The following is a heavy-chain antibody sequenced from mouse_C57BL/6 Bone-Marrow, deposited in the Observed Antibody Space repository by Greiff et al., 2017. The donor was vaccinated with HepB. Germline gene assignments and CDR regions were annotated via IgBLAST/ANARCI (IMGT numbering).Heavy chain of an antibody. V-gene: IGHV1-42*01. D-gene: IGHD2-4*01. Sequence: EVQLVESGPELVKPGASVKISCKASGYSFTGYYMNWVKQSPEKSLEWIGEINPSTGGTTYNQKFKAKATLTVDKSSSTAYMQLKSLTSEDSAVYFCARGDYPAWFAYWGQGTLVTVSA. CDR2: INPSTGGT. CDR3: ARGDYPAWFAY. CDR1: GYSFTGYY. J-gene: IGHJ3*01.